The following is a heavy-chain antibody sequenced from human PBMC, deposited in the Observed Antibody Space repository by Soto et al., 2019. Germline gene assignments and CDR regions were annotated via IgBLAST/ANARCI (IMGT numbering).Heavy chain of an antibody. V-gene: IGHV3-7*05. CDR2: IKQDGSEK. CDR1: GFTFSSYW. Sequence: GGSLRLSCAASGFTFSSYWMSWVRQAPGKGLEWVANIKQDGSEKYYVDSVKGRFTISRDNAKNSLYLQMNSLRAEDTAVYYCARPKDRIAVAGLNWFDPWGQGTLVTVSS. J-gene: IGHJ5*02. CDR3: ARPKDRIAVAGLNWFDP. D-gene: IGHD6-19*01.